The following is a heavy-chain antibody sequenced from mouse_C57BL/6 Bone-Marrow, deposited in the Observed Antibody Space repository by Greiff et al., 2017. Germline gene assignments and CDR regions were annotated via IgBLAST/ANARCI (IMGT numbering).Heavy chain of an antibody. D-gene: IGHD1-1*01. CDR1: GYTFTDYC. Sequence: VQLQQSGPELVKPGASVKISCKASGYTFTDYCMNWVKQSPGKSLEWIGDINPNNGGTSYNEKFKGKATLTVDKSSSTAYMELRSLTSEDSAVYYCITAYWGQGTLVTVSA. CDR2: INPNNGGT. J-gene: IGHJ3*01. CDR3: ITAY. V-gene: IGHV1-26*01.